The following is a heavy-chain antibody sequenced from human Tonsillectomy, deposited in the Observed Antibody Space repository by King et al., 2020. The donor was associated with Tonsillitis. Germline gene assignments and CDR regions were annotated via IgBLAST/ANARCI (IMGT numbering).Heavy chain of an antibody. CDR1: GYTFTNYA. V-gene: IGHV1-3*01. D-gene: IGHD6-19*01. Sequence: QLVQSGAEVKKPGASVKVSCKASGYTFTNYAMHWVRQAPGQRLEWMGWINGGNDNTKYSQKFQGRDTITRDTSASTVYMELSSLTSEDTAIYYCARDRNSSGWSPLYWGQGTLVTVSS. CDR2: INGGNDNT. J-gene: IGHJ4*02. CDR3: ARDRNSSGWSPLY.